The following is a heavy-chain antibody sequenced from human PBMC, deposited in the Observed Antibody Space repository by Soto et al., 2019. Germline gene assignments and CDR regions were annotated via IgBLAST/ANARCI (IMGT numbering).Heavy chain of an antibody. V-gene: IGHV1-69*08. CDR2: IIPILGIA. CDR1: GGTFSSYT. D-gene: IGHD6-19*01. Sequence: QVQLVQSGAEVKKPGSSVKVSCKASGGTFSSYTISWVRQAPGQGLEWMGRIIPILGIANYAQKFQGRVTMTATKSTSTAYVALSSLRSADKAVYYCAREYSSGRVDYWGQGALVTVSS. CDR3: AREYSSGRVDY. J-gene: IGHJ4*02.